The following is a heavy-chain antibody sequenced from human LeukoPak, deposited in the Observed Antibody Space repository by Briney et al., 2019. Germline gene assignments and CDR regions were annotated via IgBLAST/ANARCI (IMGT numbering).Heavy chain of an antibody. Sequence: GGSLRLSCAASGFTFSSNHLSWVRQAPGKGLEWVSSISGSGGGTYYADSVKGRSTISRDNSKNTLYLQMNSLRADDTAIYYCAKIITAAGIAYWGQGTLVTVSS. CDR3: AKIITAAGIAY. D-gene: IGHD6-13*01. V-gene: IGHV3-23*01. J-gene: IGHJ4*02. CDR2: ISGSGGGT. CDR1: GFTFSSNH.